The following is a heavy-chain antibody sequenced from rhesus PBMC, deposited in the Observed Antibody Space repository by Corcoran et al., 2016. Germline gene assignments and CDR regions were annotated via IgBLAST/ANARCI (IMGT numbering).Heavy chain of an antibody. CDR3: ASPPINYYDSGYYWYFDI. V-gene: IGHV4-65*01. Sequence: QVQLQESGPGLVKPSETLSLTCAVSGGSISRSNWWSWIRQPPGKGLEWIGYISGSSGSTYYNPSLKSRVTISTDTSKNQFALKLSSVTAADTAVYYCASPPINYYDSGYYWYFDIWGPGTPITISS. CDR1: GGSISRSNW. J-gene: IGHJ2*01. D-gene: IGHD3-28*01. CDR2: ISGSSGST.